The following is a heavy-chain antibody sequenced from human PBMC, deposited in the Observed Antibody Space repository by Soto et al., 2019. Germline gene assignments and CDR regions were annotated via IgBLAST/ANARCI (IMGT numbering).Heavy chain of an antibody. Sequence: PXVXLKISLKRSGYXFTSYWVVWVRQMPGKGLECMGIVYPGYSDTRYSPSFQGQVTISADKSISTAYLQLSSLKASDNAMYYCASGRGSRSSSHPGYWGEGIMVTASS. CDR2: VYPGYSDT. D-gene: IGHD6-6*01. J-gene: IGHJ4*02. CDR3: ASGRGSRSSSHPGY. CDR1: GYXFTSYW. V-gene: IGHV5-51*01.